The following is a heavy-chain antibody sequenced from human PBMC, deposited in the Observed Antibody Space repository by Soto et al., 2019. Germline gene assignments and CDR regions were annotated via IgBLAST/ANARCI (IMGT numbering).Heavy chain of an antibody. Sequence: QVQLVESGGGVVQPGRSLRLSCAASGFTFSSYGMHWVRQAPGKGLEWVAVIWYDGSNKYYADSVKGRFTISRDNSKNTLYLQMNSLRAEDTAVYYCARDTRFLGWLTDYWGQGTLVTVSS. CDR1: GFTFSSYG. CDR2: IWYDGSNK. J-gene: IGHJ4*02. D-gene: IGHD3-3*01. V-gene: IGHV3-33*01. CDR3: ARDTRFLGWLTDY.